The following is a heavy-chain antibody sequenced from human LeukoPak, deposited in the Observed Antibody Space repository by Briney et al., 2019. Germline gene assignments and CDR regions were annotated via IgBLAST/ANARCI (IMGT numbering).Heavy chain of an antibody. Sequence: PSETLSLTCTVSGGSISSYYWSWIRQPPGKGLEWIGYIYYSGSTNYNPSLTSRVTISVDTSKNQFSLKLSSVTAADTAVYYCARRLDGYNYHFDYWGQGTLVTVSS. CDR1: GGSISSYY. CDR2: IYYSGST. D-gene: IGHD5-24*01. CDR3: ARRLDGYNYHFDY. V-gene: IGHV4-59*08. J-gene: IGHJ4*02.